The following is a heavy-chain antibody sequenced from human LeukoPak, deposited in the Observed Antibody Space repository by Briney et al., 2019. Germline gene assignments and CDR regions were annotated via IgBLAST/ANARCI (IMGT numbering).Heavy chain of an antibody. V-gene: IGHV1-69*13. CDR1: GGTFSSYA. Sequence: ASVKVSCKASGGTFSSYAISWVRQAPGQGLEWMGGIIPIFGTANYAQKFQGRVTITADESTSTAYMELSSLRSEDTAVYYCARAGEYSSPPGDFDYWGQGTLVTVSS. D-gene: IGHD6-6*01. CDR2: IIPIFGTA. CDR3: ARAGEYSSPPGDFDY. J-gene: IGHJ4*02.